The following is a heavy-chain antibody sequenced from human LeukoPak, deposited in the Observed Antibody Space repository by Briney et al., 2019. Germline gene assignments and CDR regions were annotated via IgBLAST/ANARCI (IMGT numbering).Heavy chain of an antibody. Sequence: SETLSLTCTVSGGSISSYYWSGIRQPPGKGLEWIGYIYYSGSTNYNPSLQSRVTISVDTSKNQFSLKLSSVTAADTAVYYCARHLKTGIATAGTAYYGMDAWGQGTPVTVSS. CDR1: GGSISSYY. D-gene: IGHD6-13*01. V-gene: IGHV4-59*08. J-gene: IGHJ6*02. CDR3: ARHLKTGIATAGTAYYGMDA. CDR2: IYYSGST.